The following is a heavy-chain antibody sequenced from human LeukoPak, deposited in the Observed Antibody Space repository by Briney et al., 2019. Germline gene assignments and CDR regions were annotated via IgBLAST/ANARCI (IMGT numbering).Heavy chain of an antibody. CDR1: GFTFSSYW. V-gene: IGHV3-74*01. D-gene: IGHD4-17*01. J-gene: IGHJ4*02. CDR2: INSDGSVT. CDR3: ARDSGTTVLDY. Sequence: GGSLRLSCAASGFTFSSYWMHWVRQVPGKGLMWVSRINSDGSVTSYPDSVKGRFTISRDNSKNTLYLQMNSLRAEDTAVYYCARDSGTTVLDYWGQGTLVTVSS.